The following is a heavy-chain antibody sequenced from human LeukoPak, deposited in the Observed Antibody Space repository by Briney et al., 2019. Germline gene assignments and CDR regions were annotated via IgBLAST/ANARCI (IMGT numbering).Heavy chain of an antibody. Sequence: PSETLSLTCTVSGGSISSSSYYWGWIRQPPGKGLEWIGSIYYSGSTYYNPSLKSRVTISVDTSKNQFSLKLSSVTAADTAVYYCARDLLPSSSWFEWFDPWGQGTLVTVSS. J-gene: IGHJ5*02. D-gene: IGHD6-13*01. CDR3: ARDLLPSSSWFEWFDP. CDR2: IYYSGST. V-gene: IGHV4-39*07. CDR1: GGSISSSSYY.